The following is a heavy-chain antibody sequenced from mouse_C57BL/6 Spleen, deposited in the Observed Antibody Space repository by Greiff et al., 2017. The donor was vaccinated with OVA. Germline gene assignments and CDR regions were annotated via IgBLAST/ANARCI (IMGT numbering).Heavy chain of an antibody. CDR3: ARHEDYSNFFGY. D-gene: IGHD2-5*01. CDR1: GYTFTEYT. J-gene: IGHJ2*01. CDR2: FYPGSGSI. Sequence: QVQLKESGAELVKPGASVKLSCKASGYTFTEYTIHWVKQRSGQGLEWIGWFYPGSGSIKYNEKFKDKATLTADKSSSTVYMELSRLTSEDSAVYCCARHEDYSNFFGYWGQGTTLTVSS. V-gene: IGHV1-62-2*01.